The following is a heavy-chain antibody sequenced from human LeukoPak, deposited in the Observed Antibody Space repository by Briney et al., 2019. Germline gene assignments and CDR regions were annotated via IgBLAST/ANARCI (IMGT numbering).Heavy chain of an antibody. V-gene: IGHV3-53*01. CDR3: AKVAQHLVLYVLQY. CDR1: GFTVSSNY. J-gene: IGHJ4*02. Sequence: PGGSLRLSCAASGFTVSSNYMSWVRQAPGKGLEWVSVIYSGGSTYYADSVKGRFTISRDNSKNTLYLQMNSLRAEDTAVYYCAKVAQHLVLYVLQYWGQGTLVTVSS. D-gene: IGHD6-13*01. CDR2: IYSGGST.